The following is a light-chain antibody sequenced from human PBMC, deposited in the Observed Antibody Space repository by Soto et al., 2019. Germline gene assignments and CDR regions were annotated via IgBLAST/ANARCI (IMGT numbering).Light chain of an antibody. CDR2: GAS. CDR1: QSVTSSY. Sequence: EIVLTQPPGTLSLSPGARATLSGRARQSVTSSYLAWYQQNPGQAPRLLMYGASIRTSGIPDRFSGSGSGTDFSLPISSLQSEDFAVYYCQQYNNWPRQTFGQGTKVDIK. J-gene: IGKJ1*01. CDR3: QQYNNWPRQT. V-gene: IGKV3-20*01.